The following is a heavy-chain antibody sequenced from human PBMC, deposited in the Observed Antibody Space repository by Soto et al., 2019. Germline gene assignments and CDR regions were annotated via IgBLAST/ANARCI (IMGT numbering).Heavy chain of an antibody. V-gene: IGHV4-61*01. CDR3: ARGSYYDFWSGYYDYYYYGMDV. CDR1: GGSVSSGSYY. J-gene: IGHJ6*02. D-gene: IGHD3-3*01. CDR2: IYYSGST. Sequence: SETLSLTCTVSGGSVSSGSYYWSWIRQPPGKGLEWIGYIYYSGSTNYNPSLKSRVTISVDTSKNQFSLKLSSVTAADTAVYYCARGSYYDFWSGYYDYYYYGMDVWGQGTTVTVS.